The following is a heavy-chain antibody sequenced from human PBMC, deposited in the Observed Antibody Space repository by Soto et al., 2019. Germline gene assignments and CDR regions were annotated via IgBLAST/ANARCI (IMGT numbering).Heavy chain of an antibody. CDR3: ARDAAATGSGWFDP. CDR2: MNPNSGNT. V-gene: IGHV1-8*01. J-gene: IGHJ5*02. CDR1: GYTFTTYD. Sequence: QVQLVQSGAEVKKPGASVKVSCKASGYTFTTYDINWVRQAPGQGLEWVGWMNPNSGNTGYAQKFQGRVTMTRDTSISAAYMELAGLRSDDTAVYYCARDAAATGSGWFDPWGQGTLFTVSS. D-gene: IGHD1-1*01.